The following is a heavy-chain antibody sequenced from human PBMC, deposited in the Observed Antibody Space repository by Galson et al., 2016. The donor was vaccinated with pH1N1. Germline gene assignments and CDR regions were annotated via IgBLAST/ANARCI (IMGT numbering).Heavy chain of an antibody. CDR1: GFSISNSGYF. J-gene: IGHJ4*02. CDR3: ARDRGQWDIDC. CDR2: MYFTGDI. Sequence: ETLSLTCTVSGFSISNSGYFWGWVRQTPGKGLEWLGSMYFTGDIHHNPSLKSRVTISADRSKNQYFLDLNSVTAADTAVYYGARDRGQWDIDCWGQGTLVTVSS. D-gene: IGHD1-26*01. V-gene: IGHV4-39*07.